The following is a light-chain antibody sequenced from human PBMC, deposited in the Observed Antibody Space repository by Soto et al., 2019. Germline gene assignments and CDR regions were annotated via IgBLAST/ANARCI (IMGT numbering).Light chain of an antibody. CDR2: DAS. V-gene: IGKV3-11*01. J-gene: IGKJ3*01. Sequence: EIVLTQSPATLSLSPGYRATLSCRASQNVRTYLVWYQQKPGQAPRLLIYDASNRATGIPARFSGSGSGTDFTLTISSLEPEDFAVYYCQQRATWPPFTFGPGTKVDLK. CDR3: QQRATWPPFT. CDR1: QNVRTY.